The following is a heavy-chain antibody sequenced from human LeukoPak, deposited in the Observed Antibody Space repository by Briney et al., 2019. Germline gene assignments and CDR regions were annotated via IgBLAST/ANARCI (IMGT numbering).Heavy chain of an antibody. J-gene: IGHJ4*02. D-gene: IGHD6-19*01. Sequence: GASVKVPCKASGYTFTSYGISWVRQAPGQGLEWMGWISAYNGNTNYAQKLQGRVTMTTDTSTSTAYMELRSLRSDDTAVYYCATTKGQWLVTYYFDYWGQGTLVTVSS. CDR1: GYTFTSYG. CDR3: ATTKGQWLVTYYFDY. CDR2: ISAYNGNT. V-gene: IGHV1-18*01.